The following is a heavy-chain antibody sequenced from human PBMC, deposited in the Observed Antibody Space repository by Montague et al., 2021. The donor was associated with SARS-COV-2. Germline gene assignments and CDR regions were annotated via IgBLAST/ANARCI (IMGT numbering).Heavy chain of an antibody. CDR3: ARRGYTGSDYFDY. CDR2: VYHSGYT. D-gene: IGHD5-12*01. Sequence: LSLTCSVSGFSISSGFYWAWIRQSPGKGPEWIGTVYHSGYTHYNPSLKGRVTVSIDTSKNQFSLTVTSVTAADTAVYFCARRGYTGSDYFDYWGQGTLVTVSS. V-gene: IGHV4-38-2*01. J-gene: IGHJ4*02. CDR1: GFSISSGFY.